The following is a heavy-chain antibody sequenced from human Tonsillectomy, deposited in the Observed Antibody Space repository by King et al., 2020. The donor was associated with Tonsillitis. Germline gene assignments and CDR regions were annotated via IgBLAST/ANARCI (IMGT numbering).Heavy chain of an antibody. J-gene: IGHJ2*01. CDR1: GYSFTSYW. Sequence: VQLVESGAEVKKPGESLRISCKSSGYSFTSYWIGWVRQMPGKGLEWMGIIYPGDSDTRYSPSFQGQVTISADRSISTAYLQWSSLKASDTAMYYCARAGYYDSSGYFHRYIDLWGRGTLVTVSS. D-gene: IGHD3-22*01. CDR2: IYPGDSDT. CDR3: ARAGYYDSSGYFHRYIDL. V-gene: IGHV5-51*01.